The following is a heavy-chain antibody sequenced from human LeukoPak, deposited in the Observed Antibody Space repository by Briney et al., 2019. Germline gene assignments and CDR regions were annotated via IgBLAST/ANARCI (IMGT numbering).Heavy chain of an antibody. Sequence: GGSLRLSCEAYGMTFSSYAMSWVRQAPGKGLEWVSAIGGYGGSTYYADSVKGRFTISRDNSKNTLYLQMNSLRAEDTAVYYCEKVAVVSGYWYFDLWGRGTLVTVSS. CDR2: IGGYGGST. CDR3: EKVAVVSGYWYFDL. CDR1: GMTFSSYA. D-gene: IGHD2-21*02. J-gene: IGHJ2*01. V-gene: IGHV3-23*01.